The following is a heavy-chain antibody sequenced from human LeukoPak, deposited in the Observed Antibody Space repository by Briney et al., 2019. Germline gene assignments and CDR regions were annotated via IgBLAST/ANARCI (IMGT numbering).Heavy chain of an antibody. D-gene: IGHD2-21*02. CDR1: GYTLTESS. V-gene: IGHV1-24*01. CDR2: IDPEHGET. Sequence: ASVQVSCKVSGYTLTESSMHWVRQAPGKGLEWMGVIDPEHGETIYAQKFQGRVTMTEDTSTDTAYMELSSLRSEDTAVYYCATDLAYCGGDCYNYWGQGTLVTVSS. J-gene: IGHJ4*02. CDR3: ATDLAYCGGDCYNY.